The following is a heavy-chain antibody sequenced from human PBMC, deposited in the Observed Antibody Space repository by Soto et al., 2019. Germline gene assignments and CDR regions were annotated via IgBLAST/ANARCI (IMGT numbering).Heavy chain of an antibody. V-gene: IGHV1-2*02. CDR3: ARDWVYSSSWVYYYYGMDV. CDR2: INPNSGGT. J-gene: IGHJ6*02. D-gene: IGHD6-13*01. Sequence: ASVKVSCKASGYTFTGYYMHWVRQAPGQGLEWMGWINPNSGGTNYAQKFQGRVTMTRDTSISTADMELSRLRSDDTAVYYCARDWVYSSSWVYYYYGMDVWGQGTTVTVSS. CDR1: GYTFTGYY.